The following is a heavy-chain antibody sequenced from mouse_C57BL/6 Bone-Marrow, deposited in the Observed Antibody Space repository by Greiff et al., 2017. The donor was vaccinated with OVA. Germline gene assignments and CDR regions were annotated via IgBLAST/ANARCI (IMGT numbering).Heavy chain of an antibody. CDR2: IYPRSGNT. Sequence: QVHVKQSGAELARPGASVKLSCKASGYTFTSYGISWVKQRTGQGLEWIGEIYPRSGNTYYNEKFKGKATLTADKSSSTAYMELRSLTSEDSAVYFCASTTVVEDYAMDYWGQGTSVTVSS. CDR3: ASTTVVEDYAMDY. V-gene: IGHV1-81*01. CDR1: GYTFTSYG. J-gene: IGHJ4*01. D-gene: IGHD1-1*01.